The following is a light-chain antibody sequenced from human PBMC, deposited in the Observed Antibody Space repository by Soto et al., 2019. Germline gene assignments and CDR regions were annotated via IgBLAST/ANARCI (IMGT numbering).Light chain of an antibody. V-gene: IGKV3-15*01. CDR2: GAS. CDR3: QQRSNWPRT. CDR1: QSVSSN. Sequence: EIVMTQSPATLSVSPGERATLSCRASQSVSSNLAWYQQKPGQAPRLLIYGASTRATGIPARFSGSGSGTEFTLTISSLQSEDFAVYCCQQRSNWPRTFGQGTKVDIK. J-gene: IGKJ1*01.